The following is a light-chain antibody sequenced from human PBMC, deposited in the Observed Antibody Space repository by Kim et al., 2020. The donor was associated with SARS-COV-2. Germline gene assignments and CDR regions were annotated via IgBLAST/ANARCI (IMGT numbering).Light chain of an antibody. V-gene: IGKV1-27*01. CDR3: QQYNNFPIT. J-gene: IGKJ5*01. CDR2: AAG. Sequence: DIQMTQSPSSLSASVGDRVTITCRASQGIRNYLAWYQQKPGTVPKLLIYAAGTLQSGVPSRFSGNGSGTDFTLTISSLQPDDFATYYCQQYNNFPITFGQGTRLEIK. CDR1: QGIRNY.